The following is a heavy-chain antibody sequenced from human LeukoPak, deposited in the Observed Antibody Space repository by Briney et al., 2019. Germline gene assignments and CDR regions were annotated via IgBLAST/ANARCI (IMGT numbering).Heavy chain of an antibody. J-gene: IGHJ5*02. Sequence: GGSLRLSCAASGFTFSSHAMNWVRQAPGKGLEWVSYITTSGSTIYYADSVKGRFTISRDNAKNSLYLQMHSLRAEDTAVYYCARGVYTGSWADNWFDPWGQGTLVTVSS. CDR2: ITTSGSTI. CDR3: ARGVYTGSWADNWFDP. D-gene: IGHD6-6*01. CDR1: GFTFSSHA. V-gene: IGHV3-48*03.